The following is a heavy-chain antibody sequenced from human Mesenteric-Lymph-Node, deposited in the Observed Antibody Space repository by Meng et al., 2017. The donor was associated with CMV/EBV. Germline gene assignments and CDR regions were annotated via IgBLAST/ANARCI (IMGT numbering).Heavy chain of an antibody. V-gene: IGHV3-48*04. CDR1: GFTFSSYS. Sequence: GESLKISCAASGFTFSSYSLNWVRQAPGKGVEWVSYINSSSSTIYYADSVKGRFTISRDNAKNSLYLQMNSLRAEDTAVYYCASVFYGSGSYVIDYWGQGTLVTVSS. CDR2: INSSSSTI. D-gene: IGHD3-10*01. CDR3: ASVFYGSGSYVIDY. J-gene: IGHJ4*02.